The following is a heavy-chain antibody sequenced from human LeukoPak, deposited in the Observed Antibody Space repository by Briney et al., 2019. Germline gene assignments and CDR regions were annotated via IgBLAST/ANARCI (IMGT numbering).Heavy chain of an antibody. CDR1: GYTFSGYY. J-gene: IGHJ6*04. Sequence: ASVKVSCKASGYTFSGYYMHLVRQAPGQGLEWMGLINPNSGGTNYAQKFQARVTMTSDTYITTGYMELRRLISDDAGVYYCARDAWGGSPYYCYGKDVWGWGTGVIVSS. V-gene: IGHV1-2*02. CDR2: INPNSGGT. CDR3: ARDAWGGSPYYCYGKDV. D-gene: IGHD1-26*01.